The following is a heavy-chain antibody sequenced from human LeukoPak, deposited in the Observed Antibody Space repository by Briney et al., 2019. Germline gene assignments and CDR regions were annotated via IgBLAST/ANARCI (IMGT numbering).Heavy chain of an antibody. CDR3: AKDRRVGYSTAMVTGGFDY. V-gene: IGHV1-69*04. Sequence: GASVKVSCKASGGTFSSYAISWVRQAPGQGLEWMGRIIPILGIANYAQKFQGRVTITADKSTSTAYMELSSLRAEDTAVYYCAKDRRVGYSTAMVTGGFDYWGQGTLVTVSS. CDR2: IIPILGIA. D-gene: IGHD5-18*01. CDR1: GGTFSSYA. J-gene: IGHJ4*02.